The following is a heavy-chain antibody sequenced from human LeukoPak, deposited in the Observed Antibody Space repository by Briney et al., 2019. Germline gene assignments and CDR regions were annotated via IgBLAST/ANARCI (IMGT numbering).Heavy chain of an antibody. V-gene: IGHV3-33*01. D-gene: IGHD3-3*01. CDR2: IWYDGSNK. J-gene: IGHJ5*02. CDR3: ARDQYDDDFSSNWFDP. CDR1: GFTFSSYG. Sequence: QPGGSLRLSCAASGFTFSSYGMHWVRQAPGKGLEWVAVIWYDGSNKYYADSVKGRFTISRDNSKNTLYLQMNSLRAEDTAVYYCARDQYDDDFSSNWFDPWGQGTLVTVSS.